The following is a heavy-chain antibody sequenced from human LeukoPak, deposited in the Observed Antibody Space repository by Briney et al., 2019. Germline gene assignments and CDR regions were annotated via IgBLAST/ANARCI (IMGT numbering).Heavy chain of an antibody. CDR1: GFTVSSNY. Sequence: GGSLRLSCAASGFTVSSNYMSWVRQAPGKGLEWVSAISGSGGSTYYADSVKGRFTISRDNSKNTLYLQMNSLRAEDTAVYYCAKGRVEWLLTLFDYWGQGTLVTVSS. CDR2: ISGSGGST. D-gene: IGHD3-3*01. CDR3: AKGRVEWLLTLFDY. V-gene: IGHV3-23*01. J-gene: IGHJ4*02.